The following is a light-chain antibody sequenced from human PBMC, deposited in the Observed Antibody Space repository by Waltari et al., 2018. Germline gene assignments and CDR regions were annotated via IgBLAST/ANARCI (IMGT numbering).Light chain of an antibody. CDR3: TSYTSTSTFGDVL. V-gene: IGLV2-14*01. CDR2: DVR. CDR1: SSDVGSYKY. J-gene: IGLJ2*01. Sequence: QSDLTQPASVSGSPGQSITISCTGSSSDVGSYKYVSWYQQPPGKAPKLLIFDVRGRPSGVSDPFSGSKSGNTASLTIFGLQAEDEADYYCTSYTSTSTFGDVLFGGGTKLTVL.